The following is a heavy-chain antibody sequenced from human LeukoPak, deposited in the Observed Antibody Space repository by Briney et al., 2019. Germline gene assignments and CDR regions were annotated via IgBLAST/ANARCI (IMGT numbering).Heavy chain of an antibody. CDR2: INHSGET. CDR3: ARGQWLDNS. V-gene: IGHV4-34*01. Sequence: SETLSLTCAVNGGSLSDYYWSWIRQPPGMGLEWIGEINHSGETKYNPSLKSRVAMSVDTSKNQFSLELRSVTVADTAMYYCARGQWLDNSWGQGTLVTVSS. CDR1: GGSLSDYY. J-gene: IGHJ4*02. D-gene: IGHD6-19*01.